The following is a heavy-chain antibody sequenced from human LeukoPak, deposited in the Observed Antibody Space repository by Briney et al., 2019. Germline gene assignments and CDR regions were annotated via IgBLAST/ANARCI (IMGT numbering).Heavy chain of an antibody. CDR2: ISGSGGST. Sequence: PGGSLRLSCEASGFTFSSYGMSWVRQAPGKGLEWVASISGSGGSTYYADSVKGRFTISRDNSKNTLYLQMNSLRAEDTAVYYCARDLWASTAAAGLDYWGQGTLVTVSS. D-gene: IGHD6-13*01. J-gene: IGHJ4*02. V-gene: IGHV3-23*01. CDR1: GFTFSSYG. CDR3: ARDLWASTAAAGLDY.